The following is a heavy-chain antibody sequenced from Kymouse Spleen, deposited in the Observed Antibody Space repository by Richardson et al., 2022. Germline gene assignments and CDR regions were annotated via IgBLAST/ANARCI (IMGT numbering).Heavy chain of an antibody. CDR1: GFTFSSYD. Sequence: EVQLVESGGGLVQPGGSLRLSCAASGFTFSSYDMHWVRQATGKGLEWVSAIGTAGDTYYPGSVKGRFTISRENAKNSLYLQMNSLRAGDTAVYYCAKNRYNWNYGWFDPWGQGTLVTVSS. V-gene: IGHV3-13*01. D-gene: IGHD1-7*01. CDR3: AKNRYNWNYGWFDP. CDR2: IGTAGDT. J-gene: IGHJ5*02.